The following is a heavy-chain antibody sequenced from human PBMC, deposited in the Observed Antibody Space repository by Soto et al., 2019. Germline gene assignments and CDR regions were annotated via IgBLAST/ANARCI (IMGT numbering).Heavy chain of an antibody. CDR2: ISYDGSNK. CDR3: ARGLYYDSSGYWAP. V-gene: IGHV3-30-3*01. D-gene: IGHD3-22*01. J-gene: IGHJ3*01. Sequence: QVQLVESGGGVVQPGRSLRLSCAASGFTFSNYAMHWVRQAPGKGLEWVAVISYDGSNKYYADSVKGRFTISRDNSKNRLYLQMNSLRAEDTAVYYCARGLYYDSSGYWAPWGQGTMVTVSS. CDR1: GFTFSNYA.